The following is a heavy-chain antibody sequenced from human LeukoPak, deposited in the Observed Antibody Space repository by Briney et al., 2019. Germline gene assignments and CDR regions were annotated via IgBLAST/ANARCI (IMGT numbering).Heavy chain of an antibody. V-gene: IGHV3-30*03. CDR2: ISYDGSNK. D-gene: IGHD3-3*01. J-gene: IGHJ4*02. CDR3: ARDGAYDFWSGYLYYFDY. CDR1: GFTFSSYG. Sequence: GGSLRLSCAASGFTFSSYGMHWVRQAPGKGLEWVAVISYDGSNKYYADSVKGRFTISRDNAKNSLYLQMNSLRAEDTAVYYCARDGAYDFWSGYLYYFDYWGQGTLVTVSS.